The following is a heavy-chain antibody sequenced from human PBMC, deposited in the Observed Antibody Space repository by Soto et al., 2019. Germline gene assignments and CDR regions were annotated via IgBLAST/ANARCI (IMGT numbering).Heavy chain of an antibody. D-gene: IGHD3-22*01. Sequence: PGGSLRLSCAASGFTFSSYAMSWVRQAPGKGLERVSGISGSGDTTYYADPVKGRFTISRDNSKNTLFLQMNSLRADDTAVYYCAKSTSVVVVIHEFDYWGQGTLVTVSS. CDR1: GFTFSSYA. J-gene: IGHJ4*02. CDR3: AKSTSVVVVIHEFDY. CDR2: ISGSGDTT. V-gene: IGHV3-23*01.